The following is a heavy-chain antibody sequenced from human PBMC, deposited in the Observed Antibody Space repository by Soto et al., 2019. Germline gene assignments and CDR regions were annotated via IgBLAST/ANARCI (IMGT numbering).Heavy chain of an antibody. CDR1: GFTFGDYA. V-gene: IGHV3-49*04. Sequence: GSLRLSCTASGFTFGDYAMSWVRQAPGKGLEWVGFIRSKAYGGTTEYAASVKGRFTISRDDSKSIAYLQMNSLKTEDTAVYYCTRVGYGDYDREGYYYYYGMDVWGQGTTVTVSS. CDR2: IRSKAYGGTT. J-gene: IGHJ6*02. CDR3: TRVGYGDYDREGYYYYYGMDV. D-gene: IGHD4-17*01.